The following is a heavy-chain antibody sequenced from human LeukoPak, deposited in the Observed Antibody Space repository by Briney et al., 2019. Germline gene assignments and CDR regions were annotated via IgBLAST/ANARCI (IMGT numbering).Heavy chain of an antibody. V-gene: IGHV4-59*01. Sequence: SETLSLTCTVSGASMRSYYWNWIRQSPGKGLEWIGSIYYSGSPNYNPSLKSRVTISEDTSKNQFSLKLRSVTAADTAVYYCARDTRSYDSSGYYYYDYWGQGTLVTVSP. CDR2: IYYSGSP. D-gene: IGHD3-22*01. CDR1: GASMRSYY. CDR3: ARDTRSYDSSGYYYYDY. J-gene: IGHJ4*02.